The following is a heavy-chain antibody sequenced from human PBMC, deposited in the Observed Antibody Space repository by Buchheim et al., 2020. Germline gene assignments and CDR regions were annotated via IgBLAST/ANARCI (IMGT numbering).Heavy chain of an antibody. CDR1: GFTFSSYG. CDR2: ISYDGSNK. CDR3: AKDKGCSSTSCYSNGMDV. V-gene: IGHV3-30*18. J-gene: IGHJ6*02. D-gene: IGHD2-2*01. Sequence: QVQLVESGGGVVQPGRSLRLSCAASGFTFSSYGMHWVRQAPGKGLEWVAVISYDGSNKYYADSVKGRFTISRDNSKNTLYLQMNSLRAEDTAVYYCAKDKGCSSTSCYSNGMDVWGQGTT.